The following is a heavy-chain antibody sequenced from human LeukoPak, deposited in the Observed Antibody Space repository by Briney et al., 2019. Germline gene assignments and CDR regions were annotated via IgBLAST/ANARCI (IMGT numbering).Heavy chain of an antibody. CDR1: GFTFSNYN. Sequence: GGSLRLSCAASGFTFSNYNMNWVRQAPGKGLEWVSSISSSSRYISYADSVKGRFTISRDNAKNSLYLQMNSLRAEDTAVYYCARQIDYDFWSGYQIDYWGQGTLVTVSS. V-gene: IGHV3-21*01. CDR2: ISSSSRYI. CDR3: ARQIDYDFWSGYQIDY. D-gene: IGHD3-3*01. J-gene: IGHJ4*02.